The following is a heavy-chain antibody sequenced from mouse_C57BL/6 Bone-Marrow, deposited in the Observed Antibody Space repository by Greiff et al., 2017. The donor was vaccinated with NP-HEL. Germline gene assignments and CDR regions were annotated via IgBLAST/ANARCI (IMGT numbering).Heavy chain of an antibody. V-gene: IGHV1-47*01. CDR1: GYTFTTYP. Sequence: VQLQQPGAELVMPGASVKLSCKASGYTFTTYPIQWMKQRHGKGLEWIGNFDPSNDYTKYNEKFKGKSTLTVEKSSSTVYLELSSLTSDDSAVYYCARRSNFGCSMYYWGRGNSVTVSS. D-gene: IGHD1-1*01. CDR3: ARRSNFGCSMYY. CDR2: FDPSNDYT. J-gene: IGHJ4*01.